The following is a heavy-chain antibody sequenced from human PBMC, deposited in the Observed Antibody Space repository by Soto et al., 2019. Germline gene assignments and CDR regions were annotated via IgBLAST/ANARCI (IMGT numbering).Heavy chain of an antibody. J-gene: IGHJ5*02. CDR1: GFTFSSYA. Sequence: GGSLRLSCAASGFTFSSYAMNWVRQAPGKGLEWVSTISDSGGSTYYADSVKGRFTISRDNSKNTVYLQMNSLRAEDTAIYYCAKRGTYSPSWPFDPWGLGTLVTVSS. CDR2: ISDSGGST. CDR3: AKRGTYSPSWPFDP. V-gene: IGHV3-23*01. D-gene: IGHD6-13*01.